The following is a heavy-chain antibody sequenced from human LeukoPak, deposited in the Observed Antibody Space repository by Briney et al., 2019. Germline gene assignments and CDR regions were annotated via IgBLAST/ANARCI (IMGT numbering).Heavy chain of an antibody. CDR2: IYYSGSS. CDR1: GGSISSYY. D-gene: IGHD3-22*01. J-gene: IGHJ3*02. Sequence: SETLSLTCTVSGGSISSYYWSWIRQPPGKGLEWIGYIYYSGSSNYSPSLKSRVTISVDTSKNQFSLKLSSVTAADTAVYYCARGGLPRDSSGPDDAFDIWAKGQWSPSLQ. V-gene: IGHV4-59*01. CDR3: ARGGLPRDSSGPDDAFDI.